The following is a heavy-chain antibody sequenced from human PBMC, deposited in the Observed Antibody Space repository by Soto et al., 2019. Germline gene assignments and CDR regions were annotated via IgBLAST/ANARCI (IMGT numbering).Heavy chain of an antibody. CDR3: ARGRVDGGELDL. D-gene: IGHD1-26*01. CDR1: GFTFRTYG. V-gene: IGHV3-33*01. CDR2: IWYDASNK. J-gene: IGHJ4*02. Sequence: VQLVESGGGVVQPGRSLRLSCAASGFTFRTYGMYWVRQAPGKGLEWVAVIWYDASNKYYADSVKGRFTISRDNSENTLYLQMTSPRAEDTAVYYCARGRVDGGELDLWGQGTLVTVSS.